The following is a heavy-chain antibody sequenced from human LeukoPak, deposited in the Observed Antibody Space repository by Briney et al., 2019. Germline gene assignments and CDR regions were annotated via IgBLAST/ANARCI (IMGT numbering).Heavy chain of an antibody. D-gene: IGHD3-10*01. J-gene: IGHJ3*02. V-gene: IGHV5-51*01. CDR2: XXXXESDT. CDR1: GYNFMTYG. Sequence: PGESLKISCQGSGYNFMTYGIAWVRQMPGKGXXXXXXXXXXESDTRYSPSFQGQVTMSADKSISTAYLQLTSLKPSDTAIYYCARPTFDFVSGSKDEGAFDIWGQGTMVTVSS. CDR3: ARPTFDFVSGSKDEGAFDI.